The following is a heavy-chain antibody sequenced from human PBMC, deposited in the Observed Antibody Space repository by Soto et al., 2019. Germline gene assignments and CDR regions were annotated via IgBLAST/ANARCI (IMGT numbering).Heavy chain of an antibody. CDR2: INSDGSST. CDR3: ARDFGY. J-gene: IGHJ4*02. Sequence: EVQLVESGGGLVQPGGSLRLSCEASGFTFSTFWMHWVRQAPGKGLVWVSRINSDGSSTYYADSVKGRVTISRDNAKNTLYLQLSRLRPEDTAVYYCARDFGYWGQGTLVTVSS. V-gene: IGHV3-74*01. CDR1: GFTFSTFW.